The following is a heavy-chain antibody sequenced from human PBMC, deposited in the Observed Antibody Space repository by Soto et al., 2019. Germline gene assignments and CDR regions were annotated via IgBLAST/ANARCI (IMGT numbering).Heavy chain of an antibody. D-gene: IGHD6-13*01. CDR1: GYTFINFG. CDR2: ISPFNGHT. Sequence: ASVTVSCKTSGYTFINFGIVWVRQAPGQGLEWMGWISPFNGHTHYAQKFQGRVSLTTDTSTSTAFLELRSLTYDDTAVYYCAREPPRATAGLNYFDPWGQGTLVTVSS. J-gene: IGHJ5*02. V-gene: IGHV1-18*01. CDR3: AREPPRATAGLNYFDP.